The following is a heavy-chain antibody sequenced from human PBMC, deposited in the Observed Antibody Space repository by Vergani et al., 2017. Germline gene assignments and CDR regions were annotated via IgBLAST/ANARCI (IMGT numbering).Heavy chain of an antibody. CDR1: GGSINTGAYY. CDR2: VYTSGMT. D-gene: IGHD2-15*01. CDR3: ARGPGYCSGGSCRAPPKRYFDL. V-gene: IGHV4-61*02. Sequence: QVQLQESGPRLVRPSQTLSLTCTVSGGSINTGAYYWSWIRQPAGKGLEWIGRVYTSGMTNYNPSLKSRVTILVDRSKSQLSLKLTSVTAGDTAVYFCARGPGYCSGGSCRAPPKRYFDLWGRGTLVTVSS. J-gene: IGHJ2*01.